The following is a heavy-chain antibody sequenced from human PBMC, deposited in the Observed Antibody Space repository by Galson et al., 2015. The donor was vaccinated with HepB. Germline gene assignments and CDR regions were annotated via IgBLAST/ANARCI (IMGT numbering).Heavy chain of an antibody. V-gene: IGHV3-9*01. D-gene: IGHD6-6*01. Sequence: SLRLSCAASGFTFDDYAMHWVRQAPGKGLEWVSGISWNSGSIGYADSVKGRFTISRDNAKNSLYLQMNSLRAEDTALYYCAKELQAARPHYYYYYMDVWGKGTTVTVSS. J-gene: IGHJ6*03. CDR3: AKELQAARPHYYYYYMDV. CDR1: GFTFDDYA. CDR2: ISWNSGSI.